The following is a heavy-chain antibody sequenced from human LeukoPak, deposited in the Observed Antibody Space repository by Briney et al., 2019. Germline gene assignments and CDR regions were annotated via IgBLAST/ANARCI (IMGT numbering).Heavy chain of an antibody. D-gene: IGHD5-12*01. CDR1: GGSISSGGYY. Sequence: SETLSLTCTVSGGSISSGGYYWSWIRQHPGKGLEWIGYIYYSGSTYYTPSLKNRVTISVATSKNQFSLRLSSVTAVDTAVYYCARGGGGYSWYFDLWGRGTLVAVSS. J-gene: IGHJ2*01. V-gene: IGHV4-31*03. CDR3: ARGGGGYSWYFDL. CDR2: IYYSGST.